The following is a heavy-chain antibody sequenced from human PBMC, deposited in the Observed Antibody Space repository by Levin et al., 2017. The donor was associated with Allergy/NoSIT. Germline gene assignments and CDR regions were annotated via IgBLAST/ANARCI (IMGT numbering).Heavy chain of an antibody. CDR1: YGSISSSTYY. CDR3: ARVPVGLKAIQPFDV. V-gene: IGHV4-39*07. CDR2: IYYSGST. D-gene: IGHD2-2*02. Sequence: SETLSLTCTVSYGSISSSTYYWGWIRQPPGKGLEWIGSIYYSGSTSYNPSLKSRVTISVDTSKNQFSLTLNSVTAADTAAYYCARVPVGLKAIQPFDVWGQGTMVTVSS. J-gene: IGHJ3*01.